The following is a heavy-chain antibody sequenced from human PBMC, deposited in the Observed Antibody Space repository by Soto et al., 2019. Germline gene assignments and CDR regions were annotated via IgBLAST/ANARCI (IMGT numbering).Heavy chain of an antibody. CDR2: ISSSSYTI. V-gene: IGHV3-48*02. CDR1: GFTFNTYN. J-gene: IGHJ4*02. CDR3: AREISLSAGSYFDY. D-gene: IGHD3-10*01. Sequence: GGSLRLSCTASGFTFNTYNMNWVRQAPGKGLEWVSYISSSSYTIKYADSVEGRFTVSRDNGKKSLYLQMNSLRDEDTAVYFCAREISLSAGSYFDYWGQGTLVTVSS.